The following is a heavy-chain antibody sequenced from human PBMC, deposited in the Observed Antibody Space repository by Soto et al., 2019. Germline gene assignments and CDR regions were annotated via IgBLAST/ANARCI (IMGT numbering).Heavy chain of an antibody. D-gene: IGHD3-22*01. CDR1: GYSFAGYW. V-gene: IGHV5-10-1*01. J-gene: IGHJ4*02. CDR2: IDPSDSQT. Sequence: GESLKISCKGSGYSFAGYWITWVRQKPGKGLEWMGRIDPSDSQTYYSPSFRGHVTISVTKSITTVFLQRSSLRASDTAMYYCARQIYDSDTGPNFQYYFDSWGQGTPVTVSS. CDR3: ARQIYDSDTGPNFQYYFDS.